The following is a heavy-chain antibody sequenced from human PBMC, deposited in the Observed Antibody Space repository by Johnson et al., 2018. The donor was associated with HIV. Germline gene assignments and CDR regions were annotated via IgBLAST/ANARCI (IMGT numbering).Heavy chain of an antibody. CDR2: VVGSGAST. CDR1: GFPFNNYA. CDR3: ARAYTYGAFDI. Sequence: VQLVESGGGLVQPGGSLRLSCAASGFPFNNYAMTWVRQAPGKGLEWVSGVVGSGASTYYADSVKGRFTISRDNSKNTLYLQMNSLRAEDTAVYYCARAYTYGAFDIWGQGTMVTVSS. D-gene: IGHD5-18*01. J-gene: IGHJ3*02. V-gene: IGHV3-23*04.